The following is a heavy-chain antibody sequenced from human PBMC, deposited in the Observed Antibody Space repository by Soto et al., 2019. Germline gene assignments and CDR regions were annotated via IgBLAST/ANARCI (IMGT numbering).Heavy chain of an antibody. D-gene: IGHD3-10*01. Sequence: SETLSLTCAVYGGSFSGYFWTWIRQPPGKGLEWIGEINHSGSANYNPSLKSRVTVSVDTSKNQFSLKLSSVTAADTAVYYCARKTGIRYYFEYWGQGMLVT. J-gene: IGHJ4*02. V-gene: IGHV4-34*01. CDR1: GGSFSGYF. CDR2: INHSGSA. CDR3: ARKTGIRYYFEY.